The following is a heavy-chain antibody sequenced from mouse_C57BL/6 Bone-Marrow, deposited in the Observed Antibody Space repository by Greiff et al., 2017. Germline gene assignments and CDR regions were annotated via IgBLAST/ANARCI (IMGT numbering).Heavy chain of an antibody. Sequence: EVKLQQSGPELVKPGASVKMSCKASGYTFTDYNMHWVKQSHGKSLEWIGYINPNNGGTSYNQTFKGKATLTVNKSSSTAYMELRSLTSEDSAVYYCASGDYFFLYAMDYWGQGTSVTVSS. CDR2: INPNNGGT. D-gene: IGHD1-1*01. J-gene: IGHJ4*01. CDR3: ASGDYFFLYAMDY. CDR1: GYTFTDYN. V-gene: IGHV1-22*01.